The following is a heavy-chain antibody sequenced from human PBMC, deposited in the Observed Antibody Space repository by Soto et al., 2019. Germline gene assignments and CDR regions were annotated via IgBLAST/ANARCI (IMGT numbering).Heavy chain of an antibody. CDR3: ARAIVVVPAARGRFFYYYMDV. J-gene: IGHJ6*03. V-gene: IGHV1-8*01. CDR2: VNPNSGNT. CDR1: GYTFTSYD. Sequence: QVQLVQSGAEVKKPGASVKVSCKASGYTFTSYDINWVRQATGQGLEWMGWVNPNSGNTGYAQKFQGRVTMTRNTSISTAYMELSSLRSEDTAVYYCARAIVVVPAARGRFFYYYMDVWGKGTTVTVSS. D-gene: IGHD2-2*01.